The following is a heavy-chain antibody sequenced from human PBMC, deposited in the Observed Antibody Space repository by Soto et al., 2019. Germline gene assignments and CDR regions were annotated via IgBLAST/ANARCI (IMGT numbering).Heavy chain of an antibody. D-gene: IGHD4-17*01. V-gene: IGHV4-4*02. J-gene: IGHJ4*02. CDR1: SGSISSSNW. Sequence: QVQLQESGPGLVKPSGTLSLTCAVSSGSISSSNWWSWVRQPPGKGLEWLGEIYHSGSTNYNPSLKSRVTISVDKSKNQFSLKLSSVTAADTAVYYCASGDHDYGDSWFGYWGQGTLVTVSS. CDR3: ASGDHDYGDSWFGY. CDR2: IYHSGST.